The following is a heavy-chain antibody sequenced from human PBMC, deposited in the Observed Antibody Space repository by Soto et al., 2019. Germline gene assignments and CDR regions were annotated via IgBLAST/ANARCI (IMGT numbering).Heavy chain of an antibody. V-gene: IGHV1-24*01. CDR2: FDPEDGET. Sequence: ASVKVSCKVSGYTLTELSMHWVRQAPGKGLEWMGGFDPEDGETIYAQKFQGRVTMTEDTSTDTAYMELSSLRSEDTAVYYCATGGGNRIRGYSYGYYYYGMDVWGQGTTVTVSS. CDR3: ATGGGNRIRGYSYGYYYYGMDV. J-gene: IGHJ6*02. D-gene: IGHD5-18*01. CDR1: GYTLTELS.